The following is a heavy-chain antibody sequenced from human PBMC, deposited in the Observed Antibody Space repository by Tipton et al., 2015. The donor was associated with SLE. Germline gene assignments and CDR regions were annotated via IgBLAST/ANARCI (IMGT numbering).Heavy chain of an antibody. V-gene: IGHV4-59*11. D-gene: IGHD2-2*02. CDR2: IYYSGNT. CDR3: ARDIVVLPAAIVNYYYFAMDV. Sequence: TLSLTCTVSGGSISSHYWSWIRQPPGKGLEWIGYIYYSGNTNYNPSLKSRVTISVDTSKNQFSLKLTSLTAADTAVYYCARDIVVLPAAIVNYYYFAMDVWGQGTTVTVSS. J-gene: IGHJ6*02. CDR1: GGSISSHY.